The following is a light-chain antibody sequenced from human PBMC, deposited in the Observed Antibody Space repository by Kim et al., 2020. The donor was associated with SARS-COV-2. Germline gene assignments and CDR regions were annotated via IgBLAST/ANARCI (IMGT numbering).Light chain of an antibody. J-gene: IGKJ4*01. Sequence: EIVLTQSPATLSLSPGERATLSCRASQSVSSYLAWYQQKPGQAPRLLIYDASNRATGIPVRFSGSGSGTDFTLTISSLEPEDFAVYYCQQRSNWPFTFGGGTKVDIK. CDR3: QQRSNWPFT. CDR2: DAS. CDR1: QSVSSY. V-gene: IGKV3-11*01.